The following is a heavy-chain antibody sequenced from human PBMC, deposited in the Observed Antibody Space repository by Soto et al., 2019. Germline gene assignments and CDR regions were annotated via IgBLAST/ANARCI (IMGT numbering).Heavy chain of an antibody. V-gene: IGHV4-39*01. CDR1: GGSIGGSSDY. CDR2: IYYSGST. Sequence: PSETLSLTCTVSGGSIGGSSDYWGWIRQPPGKGLEWIGSIYYSGSTYYNPSLKSRVTISVDTSKNQFSLKLSSVTAADTAVYYCARRGYYAISAFDIWGQGTMVTVS. CDR3: ARRGYYAISAFDI. D-gene: IGHD2-8*01. J-gene: IGHJ3*02.